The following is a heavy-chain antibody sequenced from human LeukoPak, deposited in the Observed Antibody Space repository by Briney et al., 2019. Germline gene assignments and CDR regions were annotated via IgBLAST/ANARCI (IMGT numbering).Heavy chain of an antibody. CDR3: ARAGRNDASLGMDV. Sequence: PGGSLRLSCVASGFTFSSYAMHWVRQAPGKGLEYVSGISSNGGSTYYANSVKDRFNISRDNSKNTLYLQMGSLRAEDTAVYHCARAGRNDASLGMDVWGQGTTVTVSS. CDR2: ISSNGGST. J-gene: IGHJ6*02. V-gene: IGHV3-64*01. D-gene: IGHD1-1*01. CDR1: GFTFSSYA.